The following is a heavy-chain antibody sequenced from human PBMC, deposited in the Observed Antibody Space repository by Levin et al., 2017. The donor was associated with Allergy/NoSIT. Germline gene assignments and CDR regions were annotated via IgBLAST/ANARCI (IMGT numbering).Heavy chain of an antibody. CDR1: GFSLSTSGMR. CDR2: IDWDDDK. Sequence: QTLSLTCTFSGFSLSTSGMRVSWIRQPPGKALEWLARIDWDDDKFYSTSLKTRLTISKDTSKNQVVLTMTNMDPVDTATYYCARSLVGAITWFDPWGQGTLVTVSS. V-gene: IGHV2-70*04. J-gene: IGHJ5*02. D-gene: IGHD1-26*01. CDR3: ARSLVGAITWFDP.